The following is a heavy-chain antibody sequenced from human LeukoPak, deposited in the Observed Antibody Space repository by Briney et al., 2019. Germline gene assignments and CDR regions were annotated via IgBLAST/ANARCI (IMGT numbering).Heavy chain of an antibody. CDR2: ISGSGGTT. D-gene: IGHD1-26*01. CDR3: VSSASGSNYYFDY. V-gene: IGHV3-23*01. Sequence: GSLRLSCAASGFTFSSYAMSWVRQAPGKGLEWVSAISGSGGTTYYADSVKGRFTVSRDNSKNTLYLQMNSLRAEDTAVYYCVSSASGSNYYFDYWGQGTLVTVSS. J-gene: IGHJ4*02. CDR1: GFTFSSYA.